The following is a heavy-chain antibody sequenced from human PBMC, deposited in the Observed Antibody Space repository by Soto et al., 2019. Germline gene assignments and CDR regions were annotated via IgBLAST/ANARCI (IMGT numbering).Heavy chain of an antibody. D-gene: IGHD3-22*01. CDR2: IIPIFGTA. CDR3: AREEGVGDSSGYYYL. CDR1: GGTFGSYA. V-gene: IGHV1-69*13. J-gene: IGHJ5*02. Sequence: GASVKVSCKASGGTFGSYASRWVRQAPGQGLEWMGGIIPIFGTANYAQKFQGRVTITADESTSTAYMELSSLRSEDTAVYYCAREEGVGDSSGYYYLWGQGTLLTVSS.